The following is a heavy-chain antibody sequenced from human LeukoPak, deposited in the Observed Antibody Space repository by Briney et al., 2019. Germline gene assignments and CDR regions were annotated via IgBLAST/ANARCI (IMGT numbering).Heavy chain of an antibody. Sequence: GGSLRLSCSASGFTFSAYTMHWVRQAPGKGLEWVAVVFYDGSNKYYADSVKGRFTISRDNSKNTLYLQMNSLRAEDTAVYYCAKGPFYYYDTSGYPGWGQGTLVTVSS. CDR2: VFYDGSNK. V-gene: IGHV3-30-3*01. CDR1: GFTFSAYT. J-gene: IGHJ4*02. CDR3: AKGPFYYYDTSGYPG. D-gene: IGHD3-22*01.